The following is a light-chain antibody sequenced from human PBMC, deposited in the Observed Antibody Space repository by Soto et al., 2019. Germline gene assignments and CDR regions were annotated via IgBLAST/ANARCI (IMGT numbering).Light chain of an antibody. Sequence: DIQMTQSPSTLSASVGDRVTITCRASQSISSWLVWYQQRPGKAPKLLIHKASNLESGVPSRFSGSGSGTEFTLTISSLQPDDSATYYCQQYNRYSTFGQGTKVEIK. CDR1: QSISSW. CDR3: QQYNRYST. J-gene: IGKJ1*01. CDR2: KAS. V-gene: IGKV1-5*03.